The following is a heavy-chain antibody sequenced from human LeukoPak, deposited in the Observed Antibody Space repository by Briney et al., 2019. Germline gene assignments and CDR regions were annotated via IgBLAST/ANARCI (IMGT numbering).Heavy chain of an antibody. CDR3: ARVQSRLSWFDP. Sequence: PSETLSLTCTVSGYSISSGYYWGWIRQPPGKGLEWIGEINHSGSTNYNPSLKSRVTISVDTSKNQFSLRLGSVTAADTAVYYCARVQSRLSWFDPWGQGTLVTVSS. CDR2: INHSGST. V-gene: IGHV4-38-2*02. J-gene: IGHJ5*02. CDR1: GYSISSGYY.